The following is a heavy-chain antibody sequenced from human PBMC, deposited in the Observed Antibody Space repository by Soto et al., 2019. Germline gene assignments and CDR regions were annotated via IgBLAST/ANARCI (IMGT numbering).Heavy chain of an antibody. CDR1: GFTFSSYS. CDR2: ISSSSSYI. CDR3: AREALYCGGDCYTPDY. V-gene: IGHV3-21*01. Sequence: GGSLRLSCAASGFTFSSYSMNWVRQAPGKGLEWVSSISSSSSYIYYADSVKGRFTISRDNAKNSLYLQMDSLRAEDTAVYYCAREALYCGGDCYTPDYWGQGTLVTVSS. D-gene: IGHD2-21*02. J-gene: IGHJ4*02.